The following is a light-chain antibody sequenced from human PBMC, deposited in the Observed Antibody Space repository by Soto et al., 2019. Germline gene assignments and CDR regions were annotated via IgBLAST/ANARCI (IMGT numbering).Light chain of an antibody. CDR3: AAWDDSLSGYV. V-gene: IGLV1-44*01. Sequence: QSVLTQPPSASGTPGQSVSISCSGSGSNIGSNTVNWYQQLPGTAPKLLMYNNNQRPSGVPDRFSGSKSGTSASLAISGLQSEDEADYYCAAWDDSLSGYVFGTGTKVTV. J-gene: IGLJ1*01. CDR1: GSNIGSNT. CDR2: NNN.